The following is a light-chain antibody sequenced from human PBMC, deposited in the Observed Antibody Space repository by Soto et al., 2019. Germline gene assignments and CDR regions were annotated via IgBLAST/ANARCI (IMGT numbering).Light chain of an antibody. J-gene: IGKJ1*01. V-gene: IGKV3-15*01. CDR1: QSVGTN. CDR2: GAS. CDR3: QQYNNWPET. Sequence: EIEMTQSPATLSLSPGERATLSCRASQSVGTNLAWYQQKPGQAPRLLIFGASTRATGVPARISGSGSGTHFTLHISSLQSEDFAMYYCQQYNNWPETFCQGTEVEIK.